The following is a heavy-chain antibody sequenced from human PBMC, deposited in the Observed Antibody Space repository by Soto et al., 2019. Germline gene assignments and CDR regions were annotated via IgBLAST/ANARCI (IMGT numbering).Heavy chain of an antibody. J-gene: IGHJ6*02. CDR1: GFTFSSYG. CDR3: AKGDYDFWSGYYSPNYYYYGMDV. V-gene: IGHV3-30*18. CDR2: ISYDGSNK. Sequence: XGSLRLSCSASGFTFSSYGMHWVRQAPGKGLDWVAVISYDGSNKYYADSVKGRFTISRDNSKNTLYLQMNSLRAEDTAVYYCAKGDYDFWSGYYSPNYYYYGMDVWGQGTTVTVSS. D-gene: IGHD3-3*01.